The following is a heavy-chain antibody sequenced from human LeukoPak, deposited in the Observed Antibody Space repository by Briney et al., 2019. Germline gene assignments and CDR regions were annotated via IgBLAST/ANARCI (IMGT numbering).Heavy chain of an antibody. Sequence: ASVKVSCKASGYTFTSYDINWVRQATGQGLEWMGWMNPNSGNTGYAQKFQGRVTITRNTSISTAYMELSSLRSEDTAVYYCARAPPYYYDSSGYSNWFDPWGRGTLVTVSS. CDR1: GYTFTSYD. CDR2: MNPNSGNT. D-gene: IGHD3-22*01. J-gene: IGHJ5*02. V-gene: IGHV1-8*03. CDR3: ARAPPYYYDSSGYSNWFDP.